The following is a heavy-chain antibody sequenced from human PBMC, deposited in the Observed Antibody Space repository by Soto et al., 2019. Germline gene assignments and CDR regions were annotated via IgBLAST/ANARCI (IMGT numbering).Heavy chain of an antibody. CDR3: ARGGVDVVATSAFDY. Sequence: QVQLVQSGAEVKKPGSSVKVSCKASGGTFNNYAISWVRQAPGQGLEWMGGNIPIIGTADYARMFQGRLAISADETTGTTFMELSSLRSEDTALYYCARGGVDVVATSAFDYWGQGTLVTVSS. CDR2: NIPIIGTA. CDR1: GGTFNNYA. J-gene: IGHJ4*02. V-gene: IGHV1-69*01. D-gene: IGHD5-12*01.